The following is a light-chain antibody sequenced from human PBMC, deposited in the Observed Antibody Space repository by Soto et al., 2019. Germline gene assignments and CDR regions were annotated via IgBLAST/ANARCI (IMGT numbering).Light chain of an antibody. CDR1: QSVFSS. CDR2: GSA. CDR3: QQYHNWPA. J-gene: IGKJ1*01. V-gene: IGKV3-15*01. Sequence: EIVVTQSPATLSVSPGERATLSCRASQSVFSSLAWFQQKPGQAPKLLIYGSATRATGIPARFSGSGSGTEFSLTIHSLQSEDFAVYYCQQYHNWPAFGQGTKGEIK.